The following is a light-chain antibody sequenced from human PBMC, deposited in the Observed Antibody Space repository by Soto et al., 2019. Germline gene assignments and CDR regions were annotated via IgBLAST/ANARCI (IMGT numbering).Light chain of an antibody. Sequence: EIVLTQSPATLSLSPGIRATLSCRASQNISNYLIWYQQKPGQAPRLLIHGASSRPTGIPDRFSGSGSGTDFTLTISRLEPEDFAVYYCQQYGSSPLTFGQGTRLEIK. CDR1: QNISNY. CDR2: GAS. CDR3: QQYGSSPLT. V-gene: IGKV3-20*01. J-gene: IGKJ5*01.